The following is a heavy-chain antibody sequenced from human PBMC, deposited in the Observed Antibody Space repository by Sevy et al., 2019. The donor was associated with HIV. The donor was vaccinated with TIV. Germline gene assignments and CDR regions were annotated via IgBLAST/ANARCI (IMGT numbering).Heavy chain of an antibody. CDR1: GFTFGDYA. V-gene: IGHV3-49*03. D-gene: IGHD3-3*01. CDR3: TREDYDFWSGYYTGGY. Sequence: GGSLRLSCTASGFTFGDYAMSWFRQAPGKGLEWVGFIRSKAYGGTTEYAASVKGRFTISRDDSKSIAYLQMNSLKTEDTVVYYCTREDYDFWSGYYTGGYWGQGTLVTVSS. J-gene: IGHJ4*02. CDR2: IRSKAYGGTT.